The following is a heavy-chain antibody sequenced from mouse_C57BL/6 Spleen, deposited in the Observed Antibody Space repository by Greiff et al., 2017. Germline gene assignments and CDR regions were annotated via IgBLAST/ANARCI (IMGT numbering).Heavy chain of an antibody. Sequence: QVQLQQSGPELMKPGASVKISCKASGYAFSSSWMNWVKQRPGKGLEWIGRIYPGDGDTNYNGKFKGKATLTADKSSSTAYMQLSSLTSEDSAVYFCAVSNYYGSSYGAYWGQGTLVTVSA. CDR2: IYPGDGDT. J-gene: IGHJ3*01. V-gene: IGHV1-82*01. D-gene: IGHD1-1*01. CDR1: GYAFSSSW. CDR3: AVSNYYGSSYGAY.